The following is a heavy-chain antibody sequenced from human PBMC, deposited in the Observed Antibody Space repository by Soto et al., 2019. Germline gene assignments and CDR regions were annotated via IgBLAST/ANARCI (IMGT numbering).Heavy chain of an antibody. CDR1: GGSISSYY. J-gene: IGHJ5*02. D-gene: IGHD6-13*01. CDR2: IYYSGGT. V-gene: IGHV4-59*01. Sequence: SETLSLTCTVSGGSISSYYWSWIRQPPGKGLEWIGYIYYSGGTNYNPSLKSRVTISVDTSKNQFSLKLSSVTAADTAVYYCARTAGSSSWRHWFDPWGQGTLVTVSS. CDR3: ARTAGSSSWRHWFDP.